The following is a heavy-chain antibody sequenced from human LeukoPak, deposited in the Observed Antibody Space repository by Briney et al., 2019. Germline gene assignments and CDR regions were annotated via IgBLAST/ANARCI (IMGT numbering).Heavy chain of an antibody. CDR3: ARVGSGSYLFDY. CDR2: MNPNSGNT. Sequence: ASVKVSCKASGYTFTSYDINWVRQATGQGLEWMGWMNPNSGNTGYAQKFQGRVTITRNTSISTAYMELSRLRSEDTTVYYCARVGSGSYLFDYWVQGTLVTVSS. J-gene: IGHJ4*02. CDR1: GYTFTSYD. D-gene: IGHD1-26*01. V-gene: IGHV1-8*03.